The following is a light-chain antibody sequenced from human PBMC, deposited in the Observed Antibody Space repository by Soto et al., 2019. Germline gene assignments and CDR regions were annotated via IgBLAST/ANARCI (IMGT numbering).Light chain of an antibody. Sequence: EIVLTQSPATLSLSPGERATLSCRASESVSIYLAWYQQKPYQAPRLLIYDASNRATGIPARFSGSGSGTDFTLTISSLEPEDVAFYYCQQRSDWPPITFGGGTKVEIK. CDR1: ESVSIY. CDR2: DAS. CDR3: QQRSDWPPIT. V-gene: IGKV3-11*01. J-gene: IGKJ4*01.